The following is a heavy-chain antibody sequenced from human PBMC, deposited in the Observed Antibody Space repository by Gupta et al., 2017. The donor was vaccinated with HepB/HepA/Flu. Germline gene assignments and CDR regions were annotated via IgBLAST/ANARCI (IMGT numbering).Heavy chain of an antibody. CDR1: GGSISSYY. D-gene: IGHD5-18*01. J-gene: IGHJ4*02. CDR3: ARESQSDVDTAAWFDY. CDR2: IYYSGST. Sequence: QVQLQESGPGLVKPSETLSLTCTVSGGSISSYYWSWIRQPPGKGLEWIGYIYYSGSTNYNPSLKSRVTISVDTSKNQFSLKLSSVTAADTAVYYCARESQSDVDTAAWFDYWGQGTLVTVYS. V-gene: IGHV4-59*01.